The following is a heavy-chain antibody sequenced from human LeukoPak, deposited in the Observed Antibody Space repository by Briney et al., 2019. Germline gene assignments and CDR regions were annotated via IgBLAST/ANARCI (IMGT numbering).Heavy chain of an antibody. V-gene: IGHV3-30-3*01. CDR1: GFTFSSYA. CDR3: ARDASEWLRLWFVY. J-gene: IGHJ4*02. Sequence: PGGSLTLSCAASGFTFSSYAMHWVRQAPGKGLEWVAVISYDGSNKYYADSVKGRFTISRDNSKNTLYLQVNSLRAEDTAVYYCARDASEWLRLWFVYWGQGTLVTVSS. D-gene: IGHD5-12*01. CDR2: ISYDGSNK.